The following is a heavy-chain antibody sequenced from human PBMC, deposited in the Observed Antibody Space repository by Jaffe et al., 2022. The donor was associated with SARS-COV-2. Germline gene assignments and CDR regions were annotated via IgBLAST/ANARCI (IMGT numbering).Heavy chain of an antibody. CDR1: EFTFSSYW. CDR2: NSSDGSST. D-gene: IGHD2-2*01. V-gene: IGHV3-74*01. J-gene: IGHJ6*02. CDR3: ARGEYCSSTSWFLDV. Sequence: EVQLVESGGGLVQPGGSLRLSCAASEFTFSSYWMHWVRQVPGKGLVWVSRNSSDGSSTNYADSVKGRFPISRDNAKNTVNLQVNSPRAEDTAVYYCARGEYCSSTSWFLDVWGRGTTVTVSS.